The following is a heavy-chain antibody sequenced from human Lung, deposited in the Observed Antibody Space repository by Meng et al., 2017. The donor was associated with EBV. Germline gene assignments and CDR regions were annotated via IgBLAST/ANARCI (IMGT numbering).Heavy chain of an antibody. CDR3: ARGTPGRSYSDY. V-gene: IGHV1-18*01. D-gene: IGHD3-10*01. CDR1: GYTFASNG. Sequence: LSGAEVRKPGASVRVTSEASGYTFASNGISWLRQAPGQGLEWMGWFVNNVDTYSAQKFQGRVTMTTDTHTSTAFMELRSLRSDDTAVYYCARGTPGRSYSDYWGQGTLVTVSS. CDR2: FVNNVDT. J-gene: IGHJ4*02.